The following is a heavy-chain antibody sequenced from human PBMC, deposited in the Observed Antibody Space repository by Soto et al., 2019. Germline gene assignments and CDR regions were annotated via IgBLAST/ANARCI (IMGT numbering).Heavy chain of an antibody. Sequence: QVQLVESGGGVVQPGRSLRLSCAASGFTFSSYGMHWVRQAPGKGLEWVALIWFDGSDKYYTESVKGRFTISRDNSKSTLYLQMNSLRAEDTAVYYCAKDPNIVVVPAATGGMDVWGQGTTVTVSS. J-gene: IGHJ6*02. CDR2: IWFDGSDK. D-gene: IGHD2-2*01. CDR3: AKDPNIVVVPAATGGMDV. V-gene: IGHV3-33*06. CDR1: GFTFSSYG.